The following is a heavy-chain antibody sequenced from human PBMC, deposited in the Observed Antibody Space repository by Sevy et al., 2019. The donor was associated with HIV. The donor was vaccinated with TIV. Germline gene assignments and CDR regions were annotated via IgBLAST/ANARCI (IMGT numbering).Heavy chain of an antibody. CDR2: IWFDGSNT. CDR1: GFTFSSFG. V-gene: IGHV3-33*01. J-gene: IGHJ4*01. CDR3: ARDLEFYDAGDYGPAFMPDF. D-gene: IGHD4-17*01. Sequence: GGSLRLSCAASGFTFSSFGMHWVRQAPGKGLEWVAVIWFDGSNTYYADSVKGRFTNSRDIAKNTLHLQMNSLRAGDTAVYYCARDLEFYDAGDYGPAFMPDFWGHGTLVTVSS.